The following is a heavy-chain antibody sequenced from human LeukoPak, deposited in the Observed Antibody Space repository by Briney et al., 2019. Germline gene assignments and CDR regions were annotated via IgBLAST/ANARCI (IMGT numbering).Heavy chain of an antibody. V-gene: IGHV4-61*01. J-gene: IGHJ6*03. D-gene: IGHD5-18*01. CDR3: ARYTAIHYYMDV. Sequence: PSETLSLTCTVSGGSVSSGSYYWSWIRQPPGKGLEWIGYIYYSGSTNYNPSLKSRVTISVDTSKNQFSLKLSSVTAADTAVYYCARYTAIHYYMDVWGKGTTVTVSS. CDR2: IYYSGST. CDR1: GGSVSSGSYY.